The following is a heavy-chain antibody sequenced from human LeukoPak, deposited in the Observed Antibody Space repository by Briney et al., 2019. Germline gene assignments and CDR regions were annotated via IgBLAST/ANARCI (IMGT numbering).Heavy chain of an antibody. CDR1: GGSISSYY. J-gene: IGHJ6*03. V-gene: IGHV4-59*01. CDR3: ARDSPYYDILTGYKDYYYYMDV. Sequence: SETLSLTCTVSGGSISSYYWSWIRQPPGKGLEWIGYIYYSGSTNYNPSLKSRVTISVDTSKNQFSLKLSSVTAADTAVYYCARDSPYYDILTGYKDYYYYMDVWGKGTTVTVSS. D-gene: IGHD3-9*01. CDR2: IYYSGST.